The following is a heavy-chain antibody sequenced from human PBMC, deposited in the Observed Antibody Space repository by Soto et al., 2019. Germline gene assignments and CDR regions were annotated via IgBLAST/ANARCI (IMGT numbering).Heavy chain of an antibody. V-gene: IGHV4-31*03. D-gene: IGHD1-1*01. CDR1: GGSISTVGHY. J-gene: IGHJ4*02. Sequence: LSLTCSVSGGSISTVGHYWTWIRQPPWKGLEWIGSIYHTGSTYYSKSLRSRLTMSVDTSKSQFSLRLSSVTAADTAVYYCARATGTLRSRNCDYWGQGSLVTVSS. CDR3: ARATGTLRSRNCDY. CDR2: IYHTGST.